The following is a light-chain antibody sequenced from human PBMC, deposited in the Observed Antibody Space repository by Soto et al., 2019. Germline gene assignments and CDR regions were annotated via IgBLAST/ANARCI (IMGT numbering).Light chain of an antibody. CDR2: GNN. CDR3: QSYDRSLNDWA. V-gene: IGLV1-40*01. J-gene: IGLJ3*02. CDR1: TSSIGAGFD. Sequence: QSVLTQPPSVSGAPGQRVTISCTGSTSSIGAGFDVHWYQQLPGTAPKLLIYGNNNRPSGVPDRFSGSKSGTSASLAITGLQADDEADYYCQSYDRSLNDWAFGGGTKLTVL.